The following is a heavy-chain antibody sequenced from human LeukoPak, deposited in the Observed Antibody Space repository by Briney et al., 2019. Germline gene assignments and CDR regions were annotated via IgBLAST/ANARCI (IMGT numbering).Heavy chain of an antibody. D-gene: IGHD3-22*01. CDR3: AREQTYYYDSSGYYPYWYFDL. V-gene: IGHV3-48*03. J-gene: IGHJ2*01. CDR1: GFTFSSYE. CDR2: ISSSGSTI. Sequence: GGSLRLSCAASGFTFSSYEMNWVRQAPGKGLEWVSYISSSGSTIYYADSVKGRFTISRDNAKNSLFLQMNSLRAEDTAVYYCAREQTYYYDSSGYYPYWYFDLWGRGTLVTVSS.